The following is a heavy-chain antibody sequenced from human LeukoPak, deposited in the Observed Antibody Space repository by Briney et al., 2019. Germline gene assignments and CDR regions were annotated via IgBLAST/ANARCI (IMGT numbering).Heavy chain of an antibody. CDR1: GGSISSSSYY. V-gene: IGHV4-39*01. J-gene: IGHJ5*02. D-gene: IGHD3-10*01. CDR2: IYYSGST. Sequence: SETLSLTCTVSGGSISSSSYYWGWIRQPPGKGLEWIGSIYYSGSTYYNPSLKSRVTISVDTSKNQFSLKLSSVTAADTAVYYCARQYGSGSYWDWFDPWGQGTLVTVSS. CDR3: ARQYGSGSYWDWFDP.